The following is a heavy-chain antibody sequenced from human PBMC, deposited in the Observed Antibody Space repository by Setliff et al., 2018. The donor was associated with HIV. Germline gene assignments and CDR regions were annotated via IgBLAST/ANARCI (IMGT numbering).Heavy chain of an antibody. V-gene: IGHV4-59*11. CDR1: GGSMRTHY. J-gene: IGHJ3*02. Sequence: SETLSLTCTVSGGSMRTHYWSWIRQTPGKGLEWIGHIYTTGSTHYNPSLRSRVTISIDTSKSHFSLRLKSVTAADTALYYCASGSPFDGFDMWGQGTMVTVSS. CDR3: ASGSPFDGFDM. CDR2: IYTTGST. D-gene: IGHD1-26*01.